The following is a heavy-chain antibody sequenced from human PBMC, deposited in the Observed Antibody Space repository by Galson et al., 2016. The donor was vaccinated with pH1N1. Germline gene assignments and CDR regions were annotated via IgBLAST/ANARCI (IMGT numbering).Heavy chain of an antibody. Sequence: RLSCAASGFTFSSYWMSWVRQAPGKGLEWVANIKQDGSEKHYVDSVKGRFTISRDNAKNSLYLQMNSLRVEDTAVYFCVNSIPVRPFGDWGQGTLVTVSS. CDR2: IKQDGSEK. J-gene: IGHJ1*01. V-gene: IGHV3-7*01. D-gene: IGHD6-6*01. CDR1: GFTFSSYW. CDR3: VNSIPVRPFGD.